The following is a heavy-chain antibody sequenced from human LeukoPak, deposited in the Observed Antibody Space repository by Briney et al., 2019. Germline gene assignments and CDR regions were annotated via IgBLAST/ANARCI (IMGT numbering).Heavy chain of an antibody. V-gene: IGHV3-21*06. Sequence: PGGSLRLSCAFSGFNFGAWSMNWVRQAPGKGLEWVSFISSSSTYTYYAASVKGRFTISRDNAKNSLYLQMNSLRAEDTAVYYCAREISDYYYGMDVWGQGTTVTVSS. J-gene: IGHJ6*02. CDR2: ISSSSTYT. CDR3: AREISDYYYGMDV. CDR1: GFNFGAWS.